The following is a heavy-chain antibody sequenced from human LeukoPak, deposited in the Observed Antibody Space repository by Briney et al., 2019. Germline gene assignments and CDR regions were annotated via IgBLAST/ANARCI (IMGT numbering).Heavy chain of an antibody. CDR2: ISWNSGSI. CDR1: GFTFDDYA. D-gene: IGHD2-2*01. CDR3: ARGYSINCSSTSCNHYLNWFDP. V-gene: IGHV3-9*01. J-gene: IGHJ5*02. Sequence: PGGSLRLSCAASGFTFDDYAMHWVRQAPGKGLEWVSGISWNSGSIGYADSVKGRFTISRDNAKNSLYLQMNSLRSEDTAVYYCARGYSINCSSTSCNHYLNWFDPWGQGTLVTVSS.